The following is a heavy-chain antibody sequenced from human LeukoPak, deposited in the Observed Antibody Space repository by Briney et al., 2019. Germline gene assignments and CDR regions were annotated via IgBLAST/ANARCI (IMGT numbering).Heavy chain of an antibody. CDR1: GFTFSSYG. CDR3: ARDEAATLDY. Sequence: GGSLRLSCAASGFTFSSYGMHWVRQAPGKGLEWVAFIRYDGSNKYYADSVKGRFTISRDNSKNSLYLQMNSLRAEDTAVYYCARDEAATLDYWGQGTLVTVSS. D-gene: IGHD6-25*01. CDR2: IRYDGSNK. J-gene: IGHJ4*02. V-gene: IGHV3-30*02.